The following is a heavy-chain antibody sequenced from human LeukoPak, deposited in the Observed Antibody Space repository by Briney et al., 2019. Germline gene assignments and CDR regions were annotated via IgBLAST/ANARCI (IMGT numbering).Heavy chain of an antibody. V-gene: IGHV3-30*03. D-gene: IGHD4-17*01. J-gene: IGHJ4*02. CDR1: ALTFNSYG. Sequence: GRSLRLSCAASALTFNSYGMHWVRQAPGKGLEWVAVLSSDGSNKYYADSVKGRFTISRDNSRNTLYLQMNSLKVEDTAVYYCARDFRDYRDYVAYFDSWGQGTLVTVSS. CDR3: ARDFRDYRDYVAYFDS. CDR2: LSSDGSNK.